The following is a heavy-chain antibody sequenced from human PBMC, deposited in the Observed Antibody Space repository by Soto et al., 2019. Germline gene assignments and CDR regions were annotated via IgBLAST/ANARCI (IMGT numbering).Heavy chain of an antibody. J-gene: IGHJ4*02. CDR2: ISGSGGST. D-gene: IGHD2-15*01. Sequence: GGSLRLSCAASGFTFSSYAMSWVRQAPGKGLEWVSAISGSGGSTYYADSVKGRFTISRDNSKNTLYLQMNSLRAEDTAVYYCAKSMGVVVVAATFDYWGQGTLVTVSS. CDR1: GFTFSSYA. V-gene: IGHV3-23*01. CDR3: AKSMGVVVVAATFDY.